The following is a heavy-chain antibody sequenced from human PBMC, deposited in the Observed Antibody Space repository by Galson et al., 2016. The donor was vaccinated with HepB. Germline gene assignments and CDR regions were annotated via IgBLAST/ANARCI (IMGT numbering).Heavy chain of an antibody. J-gene: IGHJ3*02. CDR3: TTQKHDFRSGREAFDI. V-gene: IGHV3-15*01. CDR1: GFTFSNAW. Sequence: SLRLSCAASGFTFSNAWMTWVRQAPGKGLEWVGRIKSKNDGGTTDYPAPVNGRFTISRDDSKNTLYLQMNSLKTEDTAVYYCTTQKHDFRSGREAFDIWGQGTMVTVSS. D-gene: IGHD3-3*01. CDR2: IKSKNDGGTT.